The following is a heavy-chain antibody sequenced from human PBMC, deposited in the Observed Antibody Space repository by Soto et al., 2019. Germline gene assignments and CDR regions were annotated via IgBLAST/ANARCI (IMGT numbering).Heavy chain of an antibody. Sequence: PGGSLRLSCAASGFTFSNAWMNWVRQAPGKGLEWVGRIKSKTDGGTTDYAAPVKGRFTISRDDSKNTLYLQMNSLKTEDTAVYYCTTDVSPGSGYYQAPFDYWGQGTLVTVSS. J-gene: IGHJ4*02. V-gene: IGHV3-15*07. D-gene: IGHD3-22*01. CDR2: IKSKTDGGTT. CDR3: TTDVSPGSGYYQAPFDY. CDR1: GFTFSNAW.